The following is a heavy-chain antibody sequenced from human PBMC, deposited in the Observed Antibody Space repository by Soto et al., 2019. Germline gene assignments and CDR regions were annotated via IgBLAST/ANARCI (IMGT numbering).Heavy chain of an antibody. V-gene: IGHV1-18*01. D-gene: IGHD3-9*01. J-gene: IGHJ4*02. Sequence: ASVKVSCKASGYTFTSYGISWVRQAPGQGLEWMGWISAYNGNTNYAQKLQGRVTMATDTSTSTAYMELRSLRSDDTAVYYCARGDYYDILSGYYYFDYWGEGTLVTFSS. CDR1: GYTFTSYG. CDR2: ISAYNGNT. CDR3: ARGDYYDILSGYYYFDY.